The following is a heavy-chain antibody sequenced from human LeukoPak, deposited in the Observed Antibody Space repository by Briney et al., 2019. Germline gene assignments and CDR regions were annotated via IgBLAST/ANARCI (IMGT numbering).Heavy chain of an antibody. Sequence: GGSLRLSCAASGFTFSSYAMSWVRQAPGKGLEWVAVISYDGSNKYYADSVKGRFTISRDNSKNTLYLQMNSLRAEDTAVYYCATFAIVVVTATQEYFDYWGQGTLVTVSS. CDR2: ISYDGSNK. CDR1: GFTFSSYA. CDR3: ATFAIVVVTATQEYFDY. V-gene: IGHV3-30-3*01. D-gene: IGHD2-21*02. J-gene: IGHJ4*02.